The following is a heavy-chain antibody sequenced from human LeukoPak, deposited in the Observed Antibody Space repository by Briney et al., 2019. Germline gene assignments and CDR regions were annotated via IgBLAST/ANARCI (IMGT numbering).Heavy chain of an antibody. Sequence: SETLSLTCAVYGGSFSGYYWSWIRQPPGKGLEWIGEINYSGSTNYNPSLKSRVTISVDTSKNQFSLKLSSMTAANTAVYYCARTLPSVMVYAIWGQGTLVTVSS. CDR3: ARTLPSVMVYAI. CDR1: GGSFSGYY. CDR2: INYSGST. V-gene: IGHV4-34*01. J-gene: IGHJ4*02. D-gene: IGHD2-8*01.